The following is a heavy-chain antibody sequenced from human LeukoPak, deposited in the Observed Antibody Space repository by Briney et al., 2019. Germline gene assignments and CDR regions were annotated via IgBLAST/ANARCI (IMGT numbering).Heavy chain of an antibody. V-gene: IGHV4-34*01. CDR2: INHSGST. CDR3: ASSEVVDGMDV. Sequence: SETLSLTCAVYGGSFSGYYWSWIRQPPGKGLEWIGEINHSGSTNYNPSLKSRVTISVDTSKNQFSLKLSSVTAADTAVYYCASSEVVDGMDVWGQGTTVTVSS. J-gene: IGHJ6*02. D-gene: IGHD2-2*01. CDR1: GGSFSGYY.